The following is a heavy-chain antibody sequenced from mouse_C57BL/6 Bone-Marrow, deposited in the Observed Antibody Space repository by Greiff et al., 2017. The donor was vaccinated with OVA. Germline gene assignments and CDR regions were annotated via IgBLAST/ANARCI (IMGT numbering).Heavy chain of an antibody. V-gene: IGHV1-81*01. CDR1: GYTFTSYG. CDR3: ARYDGYFDY. CDR2: IYPRSGNT. D-gene: IGHD2-3*01. Sequence: QVQLKEPGAELARPGASVKLSCKASGYTFTSYGISWVKQRTGQGLEWIGEIYPRSGNTYYNEKFKGKATLTADKSSSTAYMELRSLTSEDSAVYFCARYDGYFDYWGQGTTLTVSS. J-gene: IGHJ2*01.